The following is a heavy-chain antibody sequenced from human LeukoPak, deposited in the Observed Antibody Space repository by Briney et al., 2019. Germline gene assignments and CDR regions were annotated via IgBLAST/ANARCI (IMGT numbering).Heavy chain of an antibody. Sequence: GGSLRLSCAASGFTFSTYNINWVRQVPGKGREWVSSIANSGGITYYADSVRGRFTISRDNAKKSLYLQMTNLRDEDTAVYYCARGDCSGGRCYGLDVWGQGTTVTVSS. CDR1: GFTFSTYN. J-gene: IGHJ6*02. CDR3: ARGDCSGGRCYGLDV. D-gene: IGHD2-15*01. CDR2: IANSGGIT. V-gene: IGHV3-48*02.